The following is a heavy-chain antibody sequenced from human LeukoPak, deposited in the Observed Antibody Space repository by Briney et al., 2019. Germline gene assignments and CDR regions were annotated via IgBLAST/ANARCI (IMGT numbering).Heavy chain of an antibody. J-gene: IGHJ4*02. D-gene: IGHD2-2*01. CDR2: IHHSGNT. CDR1: TYFISSSQY. CDR3: ARPFCSGSSCFFGNFFDF. V-gene: IGHV4-38-2*02. Sequence: PSETLSLTCTVSTYFISSSQYWGWIRQSPGKGLEWIGSIHHSGNTYYNPSLKSRVTISIDTSKNQFFLKLKYVTAADTAVYYCARPFCSGSSCFFGNFFDFWGQGTLVPVSS.